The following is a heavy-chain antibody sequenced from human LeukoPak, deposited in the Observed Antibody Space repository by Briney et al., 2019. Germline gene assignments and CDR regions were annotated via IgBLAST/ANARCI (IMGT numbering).Heavy chain of an antibody. CDR3: AILGTSQLFDY. CDR2: ISGSGGST. V-gene: IGHV3-23*01. CDR1: GFTFSSYA. J-gene: IGHJ4*02. Sequence: GGSLRLFCAASGFTFSSYAMSWVRQAPGKGLEWVSAISGSGGSTYYADSVKGRFTISRDNSKNTLYLQMNSLRAEDTAVYYCAILGTSQLFDYWGQGTLVTVSS. D-gene: IGHD7-27*01.